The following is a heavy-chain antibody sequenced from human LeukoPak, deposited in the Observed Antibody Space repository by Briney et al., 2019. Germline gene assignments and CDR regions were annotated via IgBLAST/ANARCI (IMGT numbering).Heavy chain of an antibody. V-gene: IGHV4-59*01. D-gene: IGHD3-22*01. J-gene: IGHJ2*01. CDR1: GGSINSYY. Sequence: SETLSLTCTVSGGSINSYYWTWIRQPPGKALEWIGSVYHNGGTTYNRSLQSRVTVSVDTSKTHFSLRLTSVTAADTALYYCARQRAVNWYFDLWGRGTLVTVSS. CDR2: VYHNGGT. CDR3: ARQRAVNWYFDL.